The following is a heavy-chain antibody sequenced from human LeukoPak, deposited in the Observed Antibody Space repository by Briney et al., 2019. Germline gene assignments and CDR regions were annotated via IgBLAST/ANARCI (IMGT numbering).Heavy chain of an antibody. J-gene: IGHJ3*02. D-gene: IGHD3-3*01. CDR2: IIPILGIA. CDR1: GYTFTSYG. Sequence: GASVKVSCKASGYTFTSYGISWVRQAPGQGLEWMGRIIPILGIANYAQKFQGRVTITADKSTSTAYMELSSLRSEDTAVYYCARDPYYDFWSVAFDIWGQGTMVTVSS. CDR3: ARDPYYDFWSVAFDI. V-gene: IGHV1-69*04.